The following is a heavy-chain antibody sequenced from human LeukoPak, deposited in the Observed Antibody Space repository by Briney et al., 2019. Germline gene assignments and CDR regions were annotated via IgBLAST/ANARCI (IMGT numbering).Heavy chain of an antibody. CDR3: ARDPPSDAYYYDSSGYYFAFDI. D-gene: IGHD3-22*01. Sequence: GASVKVSCKVSGYTLTELSMHWLRQAPGKGLEWLGSFDPEDGETIYAQKFQGRVTMTEDTSTDTAYMELSSLRSEDTAVYYCARDPPSDAYYYDSSGYYFAFDIWGQGTMVTVSS. V-gene: IGHV1-24*01. CDR2: FDPEDGET. J-gene: IGHJ3*02. CDR1: GYTLTELS.